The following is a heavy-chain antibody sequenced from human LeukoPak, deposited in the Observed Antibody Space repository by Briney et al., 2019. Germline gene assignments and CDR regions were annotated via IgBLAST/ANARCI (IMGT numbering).Heavy chain of an antibody. V-gene: IGHV3-15*01. D-gene: IGHD6-6*01. CDR3: SSWGSTPGVSSDDY. CDR1: EFTINDAW. Sequence: GGSLRLXCAASEFTINDAWMSWVRQAPGKGLEWVGRIKSKTDGGTTEYAAPVKGRFTISRDDSKNTLYLQMNSLKTEDTAMYYCSSWGSTPGVSSDDYWGQGTLVTVSS. J-gene: IGHJ4*02. CDR2: IKSKTDGGTT.